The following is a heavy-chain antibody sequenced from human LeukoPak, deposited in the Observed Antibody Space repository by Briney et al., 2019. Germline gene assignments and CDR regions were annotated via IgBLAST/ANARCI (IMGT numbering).Heavy chain of an antibody. J-gene: IGHJ6*03. Sequence: PSETLSLTCTVSGDSVTTTNFYWGWIRQAPGKGLEWIGSLYYGVNTYYKPSLKSRVTISVDTSLNQFSLILTSVTAAGTGVYYCARLRVQQLASSYYMDVWGKGTTVTVSS. CDR1: GDSVTTTNFY. CDR2: LYYGVNT. CDR3: ARLRVQQLASSYYMDV. D-gene: IGHD6-13*01. V-gene: IGHV4-39*01.